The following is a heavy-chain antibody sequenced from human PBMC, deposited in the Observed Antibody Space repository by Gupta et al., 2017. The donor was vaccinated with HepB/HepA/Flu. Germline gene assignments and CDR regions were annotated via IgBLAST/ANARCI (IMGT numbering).Heavy chain of an antibody. V-gene: IGHV3-23*01. J-gene: IGHJ6*02. D-gene: IGHD2/OR15-2a*01. CDR1: GFTFRTYG. Sequence: EEKLLESGGGLVQPVGSLSLSCAASGFTFRTYGMTWVRQAPGKGLEWVSGINSGANTDYANSVKGRLTISMDDYKSTLFMKMNSRRTEDTAVYYWAKGYYLLPVWGQGNTVTVSS. CDR3: AKGYYLLPV. CDR2: INSGANT.